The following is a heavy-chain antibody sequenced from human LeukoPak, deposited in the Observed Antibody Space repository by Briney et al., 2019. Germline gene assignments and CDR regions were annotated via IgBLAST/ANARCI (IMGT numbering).Heavy chain of an antibody. Sequence: GASVNVSCKASGYTFTDFYIHWVRQAPGQGLEWMGWINPNSGGTKYAQKFQGWVTMTRDTSISTAYMELSRVKYDDTAVYYCARSTWIRILDYWGQGTLVTVSS. V-gene: IGHV1-2*04. J-gene: IGHJ4*02. CDR2: INPNSGGT. CDR3: ARSTWIRILDY. CDR1: GYTFTDFY. D-gene: IGHD5-18*01.